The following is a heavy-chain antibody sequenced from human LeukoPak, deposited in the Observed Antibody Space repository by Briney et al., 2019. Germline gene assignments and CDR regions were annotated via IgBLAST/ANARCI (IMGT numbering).Heavy chain of an antibody. J-gene: IGHJ3*01. V-gene: IGHV3-21*01. CDR2: ISSSSSYI. CDR3: ASLRGDYGDLPPDDAFDV. Sequence: GGSLRLSCAASGFTFSSYSMNWVRQAPGKGLEWVSSISSSSSYIYYADSVKGRFTISRDNAKNSLYLQMNSLRAEDTAVYYCASLRGDYGDLPPDDAFDVWGQGTMVTVSS. CDR1: GFTFSSYS. D-gene: IGHD4-17*01.